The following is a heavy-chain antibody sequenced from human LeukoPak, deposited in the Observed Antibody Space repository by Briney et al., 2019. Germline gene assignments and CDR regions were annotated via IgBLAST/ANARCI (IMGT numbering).Heavy chain of an antibody. Sequence: GGTLRLSCAPSGFTSSGFWMTWVRQAPGQERVWISGINSAGSTTTSADSVNVRFTIARANAKATMYLQMTSLGAAALAGCYCASGGVVGGIDLWGQGTMVTVSS. CDR2: INSAGSTT. D-gene: IGHD4-23*01. J-gene: IGHJ3*01. CDR3: ASGGVVGGIDL. CDR1: GFTSSGFW. V-gene: IGHV3-74*03.